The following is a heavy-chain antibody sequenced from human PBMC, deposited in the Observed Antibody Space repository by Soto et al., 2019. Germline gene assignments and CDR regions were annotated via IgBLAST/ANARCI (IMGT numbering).Heavy chain of an antibody. V-gene: IGHV1-46*03. CDR2: INPSGGST. CDR3: ARAWAAFLEWLPPGSV. CDR1: GYTFTSYY. D-gene: IGHD3-3*01. J-gene: IGHJ6*04. Sequence: QVQLVQSGAEVKKPGASVKVSCKASGYTFTSYYMHWVRQAPGQGLEWMGIINPSGGSTSYAQKFQGRVTMTRDTSTSTVYMELSSLRSEDTAVYYCARAWAAFLEWLPPGSVWGKGTTVTVSS.